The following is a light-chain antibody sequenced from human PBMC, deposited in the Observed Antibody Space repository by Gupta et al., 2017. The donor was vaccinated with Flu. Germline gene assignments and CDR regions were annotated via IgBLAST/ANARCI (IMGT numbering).Light chain of an antibody. J-gene: IGKJ4*01. CDR2: AAS. CDR1: QSISSY. CDR3: QQSYSTPLT. Sequence: DIQMTQSPSSLSASVGDRVTITCRASQSISSYLNWYQQKPGKAPKLLIYAASSLQSGVPSRFSDSGSGTDFTLTISRLQPEDFANYYCQQSYSTPLTFGGGTKVEIK. V-gene: IGKV1-39*01.